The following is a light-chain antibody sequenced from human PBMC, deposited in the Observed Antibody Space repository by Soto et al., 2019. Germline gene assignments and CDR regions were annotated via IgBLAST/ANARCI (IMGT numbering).Light chain of an antibody. CDR2: GAS. CDR3: QQYGSSGT. CDR1: QSVSNNY. V-gene: IGKV3-20*01. J-gene: IGKJ1*01. Sequence: EIVLTQSPGTLSLSPGERATLSCRASQSVSNNYLAWYQQKPGQAPRLLIYGASNRATGIPDRFSGSGSGTDFTLTSSRLEAEVVELYYCQQYGSSGTFGQGTKVEIK.